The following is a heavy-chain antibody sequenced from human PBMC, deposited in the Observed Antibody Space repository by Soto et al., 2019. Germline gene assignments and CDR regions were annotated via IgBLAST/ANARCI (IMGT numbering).Heavy chain of an antibody. CDR1: GGFISDYS. D-gene: IGHD4-17*01. V-gene: IGHV4-59*01. J-gene: IGHJ4*02. CDR2: ISSSGST. Sequence: ETLSLTCSVSGGFISDYSWSWIRQPPGKGLEWIGDISSSGSTKYNPSLKSPVTISRDTSKHQFSLRLTSVTPADTAVYYCARVIYGDYVLGYFDYWGQGTLVTVSS. CDR3: ARVIYGDYVLGYFDY.